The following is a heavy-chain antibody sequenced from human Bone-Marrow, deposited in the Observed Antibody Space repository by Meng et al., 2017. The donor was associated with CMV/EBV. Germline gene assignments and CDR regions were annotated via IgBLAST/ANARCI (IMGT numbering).Heavy chain of an antibody. D-gene: IGHD6-13*01. CDR3: ARDPGRIAAAGTIY. Sequence: GSLRLSCTVSGGSISSYYWSWIRQPPGKGLEWIGYIYYSGSTNYNPSLKSRVTISVDTSKNQFSLKLSSVTAADTAVYYCARDPGRIAAAGTIYWGQGTLVTVSS. V-gene: IGHV4-59*12. CDR1: GGSISSYY. CDR2: IYYSGST. J-gene: IGHJ4*02.